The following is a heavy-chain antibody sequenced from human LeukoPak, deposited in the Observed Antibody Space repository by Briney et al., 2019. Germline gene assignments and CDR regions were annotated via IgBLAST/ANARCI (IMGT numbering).Heavy chain of an antibody. CDR1: GFTFSDYY. J-gene: IGHJ3*02. Sequence: GGSLRLSCAASGFTFSDYYMRWVRQAPGKGGEWVSYISSSGSTIYYADSVKGGFTISRENGKKSMYLQMNSLRAEDTAVYYCLLVALVAFDIWGQGTMVTVSS. CDR3: LLVALVAFDI. CDR2: ISSSGSTI. V-gene: IGHV3-11*04. D-gene: IGHD5-12*01.